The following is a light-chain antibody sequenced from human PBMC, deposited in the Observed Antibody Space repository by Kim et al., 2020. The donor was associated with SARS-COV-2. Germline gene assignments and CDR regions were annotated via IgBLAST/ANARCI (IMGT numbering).Light chain of an antibody. CDR1: QSVSSSY. J-gene: IGKJ5*01. CDR2: GAS. Sequence: EIVLTQSPGTLSLSPGERATLSCRASQSVSSSYLAWYQQKPGQAPRLLIYGASSRATGIPDRFSGSGSGTDFTLTISRLEPEDFAVYYCHQYGSSPPITFRQGTRLEIK. CDR3: HQYGSSPPIT. V-gene: IGKV3-20*01.